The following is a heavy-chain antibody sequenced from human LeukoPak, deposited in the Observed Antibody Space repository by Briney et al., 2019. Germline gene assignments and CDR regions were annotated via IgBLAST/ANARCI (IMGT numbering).Heavy chain of an antibody. Sequence: PGGSLRLSCAPSGLTFRCYGMLCVRQAPGKGLEWVAVIWYDGSNKYYADSVKGRFTISRDNSKNTLYLQMDSMRAEDTALYYCARESSSGWYWVDYWGQGTLVTVSS. CDR1: GLTFRCYG. CDR2: IWYDGSNK. J-gene: IGHJ4*02. V-gene: IGHV3-33*01. CDR3: ARESSSGWYWVDY. D-gene: IGHD6-19*01.